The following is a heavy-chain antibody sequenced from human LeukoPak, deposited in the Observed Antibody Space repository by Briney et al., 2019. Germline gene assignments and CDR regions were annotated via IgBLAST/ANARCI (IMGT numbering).Heavy chain of an antibody. CDR1: GYTFTGYY. CDR3: ARDGSQVVAANWFDP. J-gene: IGHJ5*02. V-gene: IGHV1-2*02. D-gene: IGHD2-15*01. CDR2: INPNSGGT. Sequence: ASVKVSCKASGYTFTGYYMHWVRQAPGQGLEWMAWINPNSGGTNYAQKFQGRVTMTRDTSISTAYMELSRLRSDDTAVYYCARDGSQVVAANWFDPWGQGTLVTVSS.